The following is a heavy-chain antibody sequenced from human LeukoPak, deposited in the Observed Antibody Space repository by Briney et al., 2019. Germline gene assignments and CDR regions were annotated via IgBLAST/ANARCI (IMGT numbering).Heavy chain of an antibody. Sequence: GGSLRLSCAASGFTFSSYWMSWVRQAPGKGLEWVANIKQDGSEKYYVDSVKGRFTISRDNAKNSLYLQMNSLRAEDTAVYYCARETAADSSYYYYYMDVWGKGTTVTVSS. V-gene: IGHV3-7*01. CDR2: IKQDGSEK. CDR1: GFTFSSYW. D-gene: IGHD6-13*01. J-gene: IGHJ6*03. CDR3: ARETAADSSYYYYYMDV.